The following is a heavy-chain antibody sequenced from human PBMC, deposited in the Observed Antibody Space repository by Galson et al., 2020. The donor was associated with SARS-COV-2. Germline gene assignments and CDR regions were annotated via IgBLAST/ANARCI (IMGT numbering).Heavy chain of an antibody. CDR2: TYHRSRWFN. CDR1: GDSASTHRTT. J-gene: IGHJ4*02. V-gene: IGHV6-1*01. D-gene: IGHD3-16*01. CDR3: ARWGLGNSYDY. Sequence: QTLSLTCALSGDSASTHRTTWTWTRHPQSRGLEWLGRTYHRSRWFNDYAASVKSRMTITPVTSNNQFSLQLNSVTPADTAVYYCARWGLGNSYDYGGQGALVTVSS.